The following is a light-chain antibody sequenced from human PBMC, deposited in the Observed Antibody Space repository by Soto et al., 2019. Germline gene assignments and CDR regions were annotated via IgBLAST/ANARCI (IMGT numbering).Light chain of an antibody. CDR3: CSYPGQRVV. CDR1: SSDVGSYNP. V-gene: IGLV2-23*01. Sequence: QSALTQPASVSGSPGQSITISCTVTSSDVGSYNPVSWYQQHPGKAPKLMIYEGNKRPSGVSNRFSGSKSGNTASLTISGLQAEDEADYYCCSYPGQRVVFGGGTQLTVL. J-gene: IGLJ2*01. CDR2: EGN.